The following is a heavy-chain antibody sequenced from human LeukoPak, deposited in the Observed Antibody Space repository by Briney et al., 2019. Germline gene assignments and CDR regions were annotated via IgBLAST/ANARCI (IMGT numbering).Heavy chain of an antibody. CDR3: ARLSSGWYDDFDI. CDR1: GYTFTAYY. D-gene: IGHD6-19*01. Sequence: ASVKVSCKASGYTFTAYYMHWVRQAPGQGLEWMGRINPNSGGTNYAQRFQGRVTMTRDTSISTAYMEMRRLKSDDTAVYCCARLSSGWYDDFDIWGQGTMVTVSS. CDR2: INPNSGGT. V-gene: IGHV1-2*06. J-gene: IGHJ3*02.